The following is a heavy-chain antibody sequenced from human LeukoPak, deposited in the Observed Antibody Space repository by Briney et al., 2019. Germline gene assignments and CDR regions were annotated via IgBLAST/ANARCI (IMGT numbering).Heavy chain of an antibody. CDR3: ASGATYCSSSSCSLRDYFDY. CDR1: GYTFTSYG. D-gene: IGHD2-15*01. CDR2: ISAYNGNT. J-gene: IGHJ4*02. Sequence: ASVKVSCKASGYTFTSYGISWVRQAPGQGLEWMGWISAYNGNTNYAQKLQGRVTMTTDTSTSTAYMELRSLRSDDTAVYYCASGATYCSSSSCSLRDYFDYWGQGTLVTVSS. V-gene: IGHV1-18*01.